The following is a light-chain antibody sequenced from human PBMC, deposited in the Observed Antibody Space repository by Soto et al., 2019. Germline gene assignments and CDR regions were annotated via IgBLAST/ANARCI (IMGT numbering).Light chain of an antibody. CDR3: QQYNSYSPLT. CDR1: QSISTY. V-gene: IGKV1-5*01. CDR2: DAS. Sequence: DIQMTQSPSSLSASVGDRVTITCRARQSISTYLNWYQQIPGKAPKLLIYDASSLESGVPSRFSGSGSGTEFTLTISSLQPDDFATYYCQQYNSYSPLTFGGGTKVDIK. J-gene: IGKJ4*01.